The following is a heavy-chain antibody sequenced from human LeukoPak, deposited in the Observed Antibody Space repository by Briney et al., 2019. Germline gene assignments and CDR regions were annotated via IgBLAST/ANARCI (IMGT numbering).Heavy chain of an antibody. CDR1: GFTFSSYG. D-gene: IGHD6-13*01. J-gene: IGHJ4*02. CDR2: IWYDGSKK. V-gene: IGHV3-33*01. Sequence: GGSLRLSCAASGFTFSSYGMHWVRQAPGKGLEWVAVIWYDGSKKYYADSVKGRFTISRDNSQNTLYLPMISLRAEGTAVYYCATPEDSSSLAFDYWGQGTLVTVSS. CDR3: ATPEDSSSLAFDY.